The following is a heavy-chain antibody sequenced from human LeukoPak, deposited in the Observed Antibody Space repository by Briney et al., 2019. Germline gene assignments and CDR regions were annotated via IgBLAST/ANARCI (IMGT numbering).Heavy chain of an antibody. CDR3: AREKATYYFDY. V-gene: IGHV1-69*01. D-gene: IGHD5-24*01. Sequence: SSVKVSCKVSGGTFSSYAISWVRQAPGQGLEWMGGIIPIFGTANYAQKFQGRVTITADESTSTAYMELSSLRSEDTAVYYCAREKATYYFDYWGQGTLVTVSS. CDR2: IIPIFGTA. J-gene: IGHJ4*02. CDR1: GGTFSSYA.